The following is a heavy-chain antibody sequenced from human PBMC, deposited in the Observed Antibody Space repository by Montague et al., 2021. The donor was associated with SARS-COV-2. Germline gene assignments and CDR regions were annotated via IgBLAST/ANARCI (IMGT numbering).Heavy chain of an antibody. Sequence: SETLSLTCAVYGGSFSGYYWNWIRQPPGKGLEWIGEINHSGSTNYNPFLKSRVTMSVDTSKNQFSLKLSSVTAADTAVYYCARGARQGYGFRLGSFDYWGQGTLVTVSS. CDR2: INHSGST. V-gene: IGHV4-34*01. J-gene: IGHJ4*02. CDR1: GGSFSGYY. D-gene: IGHD3-3*01. CDR3: ARGARQGYGFRLGSFDY.